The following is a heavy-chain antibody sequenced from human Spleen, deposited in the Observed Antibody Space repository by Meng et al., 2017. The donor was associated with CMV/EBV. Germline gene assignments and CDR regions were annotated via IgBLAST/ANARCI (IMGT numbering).Heavy chain of an antibody. CDR2: IIPIYGTT. D-gene: IGHD2/OR15-2a*01. Sequence: KASEGTFRTYAVTWVRQAPGQGLEWMGRIIPIYGTTKYAQKFQGRVTITTDESTGTAYMELSSLRSEDAAFYYCARSCNGNTCPFDFWGQGTLVTVSS. CDR1: EGTFRTYA. CDR3: ARSCNGNTCPFDF. V-gene: IGHV1-69*05. J-gene: IGHJ4*02.